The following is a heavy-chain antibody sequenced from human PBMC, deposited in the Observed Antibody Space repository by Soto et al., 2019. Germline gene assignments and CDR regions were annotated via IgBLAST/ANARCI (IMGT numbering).Heavy chain of an antibody. J-gene: IGHJ4*02. Sequence: QVQLVQSGAEVKKPGASVKVSCKASGYTFTSYYLHWVRQAPGQGLEWMGIINPSGGNTGYAQRFQGRVTMTRDTSTRTVYMELSSLRSEDTAVYYCARDRAIIVATTRGEFDYWGQGTLVTVSS. CDR3: ARDRAIIVATTRGEFDY. V-gene: IGHV1-46*01. CDR1: GYTFTSYY. CDR2: INPSGGNT. D-gene: IGHD5-12*01.